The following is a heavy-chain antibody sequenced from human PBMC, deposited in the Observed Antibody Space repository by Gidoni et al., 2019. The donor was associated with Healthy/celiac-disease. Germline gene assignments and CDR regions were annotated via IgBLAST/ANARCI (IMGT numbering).Heavy chain of an antibody. Sequence: EVQLVESGGGLVQPGGSLNLSCAASGFPFSGSAMHWVRQASGKGLEWVGRIRSKANSYSTAYAASVKGRFTISRDDSKNTAYLQMNSLKTEDTAVYYCTRQPSVVAATLPNDYWGQGTLVTVSS. CDR2: IRSKANSYST. CDR3: TRQPSVVAATLPNDY. V-gene: IGHV3-73*02. D-gene: IGHD2-15*01. CDR1: GFPFSGSA. J-gene: IGHJ4*02.